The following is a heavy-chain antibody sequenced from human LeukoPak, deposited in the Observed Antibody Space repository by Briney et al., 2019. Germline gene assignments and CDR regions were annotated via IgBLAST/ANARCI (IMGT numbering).Heavy chain of an antibody. Sequence: SETLSLTCTVSGGSISSYYWSWIRQPPGKGLEWIGYIYYSGSTNYNPSLKSRVTISVDTSKNQFSLKLSSVTAADTAVYYCARESSGSYGFDYWGQGTLVTVSS. V-gene: IGHV4-59*01. CDR2: IYYSGST. J-gene: IGHJ4*02. CDR3: ARESSGSYGFDY. D-gene: IGHD1-26*01. CDR1: GGSISSYY.